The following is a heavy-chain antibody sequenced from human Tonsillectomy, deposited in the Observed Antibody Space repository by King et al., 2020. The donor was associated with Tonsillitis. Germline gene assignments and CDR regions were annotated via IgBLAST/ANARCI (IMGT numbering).Heavy chain of an antibody. CDR2: ISYSGTYT. J-gene: IGHJ4*02. D-gene: IGHD6-19*01. V-gene: IGHV3-11*06. CDR3: ARPLFGDQWLVPFDS. Sequence: VQLVESGGGLVQPGGDLRLSGAASGFTFSDFYMSWIRQAPGKGLEWVSHISYSGTYTNYADSVKGRFTISRDNAKDSLYLQLNSLRAEDTAIYYCARPLFGDQWLVPFDSWGQGTLVTVSS. CDR1: GFTFSDFY.